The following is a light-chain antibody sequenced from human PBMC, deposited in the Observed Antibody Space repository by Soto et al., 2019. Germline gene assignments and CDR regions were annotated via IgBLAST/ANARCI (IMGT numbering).Light chain of an antibody. Sequence: EIVLTQSPATLSLSPGARATLSCRASQSISAHLAWYQQKPGQAPRLLIYDASNRATGIPARFGGSGSGTDFTLTISSLEPEDFAIYYCQQYNNWPQTFGQGTKVDIK. J-gene: IGKJ1*01. V-gene: IGKV3-11*01. CDR2: DAS. CDR3: QQYNNWPQT. CDR1: QSISAH.